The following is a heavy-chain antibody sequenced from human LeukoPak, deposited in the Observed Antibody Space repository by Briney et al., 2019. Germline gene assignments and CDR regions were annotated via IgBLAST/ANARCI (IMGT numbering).Heavy chain of an antibody. V-gene: IGHV5-51*01. CDR3: ARQPYSSSLEY. D-gene: IGHD6-13*01. Sequence: GWIRQPPGKGLEWMGIIYPGDSDTRYSPSFQGQVTISADKSISTAYLQWSSLKASDTAMYYCARQPYSSSLEYWGQGTLVTVSS. CDR2: IYPGDSDT. J-gene: IGHJ4*02.